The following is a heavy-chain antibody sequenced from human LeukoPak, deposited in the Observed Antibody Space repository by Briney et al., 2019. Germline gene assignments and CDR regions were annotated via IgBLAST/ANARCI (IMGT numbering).Heavy chain of an antibody. J-gene: IGHJ4*02. D-gene: IGHD5/OR15-5a*01. CDR1: GFPLSSYL. V-gene: IGHV3-7*01. CDR3: ARINSVNYYFDY. Sequence: GGSLRLSFAASGFPLSSYLMTLGRPSPGEGVEGVANIKLDGSETYYVDSVKGRFTIYRDNAKNSLYLQMNSLRAEDTAVYYCARINSVNYYFDYWGQGTLVTVSS. CDR2: IKLDGSET.